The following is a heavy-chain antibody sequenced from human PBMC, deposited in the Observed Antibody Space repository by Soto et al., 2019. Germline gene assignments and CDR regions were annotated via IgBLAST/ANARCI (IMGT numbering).Heavy chain of an antibody. CDR2: IRSKANSYAI. CDR3: TRHSDQYYDILTGYWEHYYYYGMDV. Sequence: GGSLRLSCAASGFTFSGSAMHWVRQASGKGLEWVGRIRSKANSYAIAYAASVKGRFTISRDDSKNTAYLQMNSLKTEDTAVYYCTRHSDQYYDILTGYWEHYYYYGMDVWGQGTTVTVSS. J-gene: IGHJ6*02. CDR1: GFTFSGSA. V-gene: IGHV3-73*01. D-gene: IGHD3-9*01.